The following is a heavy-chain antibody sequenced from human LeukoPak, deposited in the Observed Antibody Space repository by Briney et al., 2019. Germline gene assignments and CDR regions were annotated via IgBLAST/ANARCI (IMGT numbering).Heavy chain of an antibody. CDR3: ARGKSRGSHIDY. CDR2: IYHSGST. J-gene: IGHJ4*02. CDR1: GYPISSGYY. V-gene: IGHV4-38-2*02. Sequence: SETLSLTCTVSGYPISSGYYWGWIRQPPGKGLEWIGTIYHSGSTYYNPSLESRVTISVDTSKNQFSLKLRSVTAADTAVYYCARGKSRGSHIDYWGQGTLVTVSS. D-gene: IGHD1-26*01.